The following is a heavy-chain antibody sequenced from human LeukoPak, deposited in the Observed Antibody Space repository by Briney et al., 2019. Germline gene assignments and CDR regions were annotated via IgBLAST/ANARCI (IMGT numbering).Heavy chain of an antibody. J-gene: IGHJ4*02. CDR2: ITSSGGST. D-gene: IGHD1-26*01. Sequence: PSETLSLTCTVSGGSVSSGSYYWSWIRQPPGKGLEWVATITSSGGSTYYADSVKGRFTISRDNSKNTLYLQMNSLRAEDTAVYYCGKGWAKIDYWGQGTLVTVSS. CDR3: GKGWAKIDY. V-gene: IGHV3-23*01. CDR1: GGSVSSGSYY.